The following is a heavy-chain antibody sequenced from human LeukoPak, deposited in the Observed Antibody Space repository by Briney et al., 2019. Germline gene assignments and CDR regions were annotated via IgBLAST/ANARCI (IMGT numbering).Heavy chain of an antibody. Sequence: GGSLRLSCAASGLTFSSYSMSWVRQAPGKGLEWVSSISGSGGRIDYADSVKGRFTISRDNSKNTLSLQMNSLTAEDTAVYYCAKNPRLEGWIYFDSWGQGILVTVSS. CDR1: GLTFSSYS. CDR2: ISGSGGRI. CDR3: AKNPRLEGWIYFDS. D-gene: IGHD1-1*01. V-gene: IGHV3-23*01. J-gene: IGHJ4*02.